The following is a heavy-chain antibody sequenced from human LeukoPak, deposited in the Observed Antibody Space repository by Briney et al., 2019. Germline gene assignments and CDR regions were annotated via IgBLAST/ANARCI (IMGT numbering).Heavy chain of an antibody. D-gene: IGHD2-15*01. CDR3: ATYPSGGGSCYWCYYFDY. Sequence: ASVKVSCKVSGYTLTELSMHWVRQAPGKGLEWMGGFDPEDGETIYAQKFQGRVTMTEDTSTDTAYMELSSLRSEDTAVYYCATYPSGGGSCYWCYYFDYWGQGTLVTVSS. V-gene: IGHV1-24*01. CDR1: GYTLTELS. CDR2: FDPEDGET. J-gene: IGHJ4*02.